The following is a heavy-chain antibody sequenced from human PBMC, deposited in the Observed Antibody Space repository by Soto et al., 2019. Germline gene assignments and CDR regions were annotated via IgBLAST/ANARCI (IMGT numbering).Heavy chain of an antibody. Sequence: GGSLRLSCAASGFTFSSYSMNWVRRAPGKGLEWVSSISSSSSYIYYADSVKGRFTISRDNAKNSLYLQMNSLRAEGTAVYYCARGSHRPYYYGMDVWGQGTTVTVSS. CDR1: GFTFSSYS. V-gene: IGHV3-21*01. CDR3: ARGSHRPYYYGMDV. J-gene: IGHJ6*02. CDR2: ISSSSSYI.